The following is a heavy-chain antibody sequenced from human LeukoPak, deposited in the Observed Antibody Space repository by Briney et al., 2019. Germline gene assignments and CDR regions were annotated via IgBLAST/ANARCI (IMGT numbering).Heavy chain of an antibody. J-gene: IGHJ4*02. CDR1: GGSISSYY. CDR2: IYYSGST. Sequence: SETLSLTCTVSGGSISSYYWSWIRQPPGKGLEWIGYIYYSGSTNYNPSLKSRVTISVDTSKNQFSLKLSSVTAADTAVYYCARLTPLPRYCSGGSCYYFDCWGQGTLVTVSS. V-gene: IGHV4-59*01. CDR3: ARLTPLPRYCSGGSCYYFDC. D-gene: IGHD2-15*01.